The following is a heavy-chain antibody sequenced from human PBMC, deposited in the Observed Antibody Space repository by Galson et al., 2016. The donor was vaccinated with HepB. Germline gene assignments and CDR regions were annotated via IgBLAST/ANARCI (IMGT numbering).Heavy chain of an antibody. D-gene: IGHD5-18*01. Sequence: SETLSLTCTVSGGSVSSGSYYWSWIRQPPGKGLEWIGNIYYSGSTNYNPSLKSRVTISVDTSKNQFSLKLGSVTAADTAVYYCARLSSYGGYWGQGTLVTVSS. V-gene: IGHV4-61*01. J-gene: IGHJ4*02. CDR3: ARLSSYGGY. CDR2: IYYSGST. CDR1: GGSVSSGSYY.